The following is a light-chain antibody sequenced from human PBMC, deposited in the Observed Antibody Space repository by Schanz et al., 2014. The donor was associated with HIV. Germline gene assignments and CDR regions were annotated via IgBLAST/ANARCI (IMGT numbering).Light chain of an antibody. Sequence: QSVLAQPASVSGSPGQSITISCTGTSSDVGSYNLVSWYQQYPGKAPKLLIYDVSNRPSGVSNRFSGSKSGNTASLTISGLQAEDEADYYCSSYTSSRTVVFGGGTKLTVL. J-gene: IGLJ2*01. V-gene: IGLV2-14*02. CDR3: SSYTSSRTVV. CDR1: SSDVGSYNL. CDR2: DVS.